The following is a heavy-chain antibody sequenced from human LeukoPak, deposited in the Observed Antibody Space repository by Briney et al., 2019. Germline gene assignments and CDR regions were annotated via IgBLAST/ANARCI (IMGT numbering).Heavy chain of an antibody. J-gene: IGHJ2*01. Sequence: ASVKVSCKASGGTFSSYAISWVRQAPGQGLEWMGGIIPIFGTANYAQKFQGRVTITADESTSTAYMELSSLRSEDTAVYYCAREGDCSGVSCPYWYFDLWGRGTLVTVSS. V-gene: IGHV1-69*01. CDR3: AREGDCSGVSCPYWYFDL. CDR2: IIPIFGTA. D-gene: IGHD2-15*01. CDR1: GGTFSSYA.